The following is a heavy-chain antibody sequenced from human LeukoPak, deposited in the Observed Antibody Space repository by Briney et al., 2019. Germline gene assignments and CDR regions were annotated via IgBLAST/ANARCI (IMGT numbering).Heavy chain of an antibody. D-gene: IGHD3-22*01. CDR3: AKNSAMYYDSSEY. CDR1: GFTFSSYA. V-gene: IGHV3-23*01. CDR2: ISGSGGST. Sequence: GGSLRLSCAASGFTFSSYAMSWVRQAPGKGLGWVAAISGSGGSTYYADSVKGRFTISRDNSKNTLYLQMNSLRAEDTAVYYCAKNSAMYYDSSEYWGQGTLVTVSA. J-gene: IGHJ4*02.